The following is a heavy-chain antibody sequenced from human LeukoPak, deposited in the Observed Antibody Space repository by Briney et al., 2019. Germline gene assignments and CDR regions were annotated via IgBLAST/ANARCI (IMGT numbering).Heavy chain of an antibody. CDR1: EFTFDSYA. CDR2: ISGSGANT. J-gene: IGHJ4*02. Sequence: SGGSLRLSCAASEFTFDSYAMNWVRQAPGMGLEWVSAISGSGANTYYANSVKGRFTISRDNSKSTLFLQMDSLRAEDTAIYYCAKTSVSSGWPELFDFWGQGTLVTVSS. CDR3: AKTSVSSGWPELFDF. D-gene: IGHD6-19*01. V-gene: IGHV3-23*01.